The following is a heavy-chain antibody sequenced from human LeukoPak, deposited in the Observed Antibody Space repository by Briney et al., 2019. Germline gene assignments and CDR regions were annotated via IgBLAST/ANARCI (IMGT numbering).Heavy chain of an antibody. J-gene: IGHJ6*02. D-gene: IGHD2-2*01. CDR3: ARLSCSSTSCYVYYYYGMDG. Sequence: ASVKVSCKASGYTFTSYDINWVRQATGQGLEWMGWMNPNSGNTGYAQKFQGSVTMTSNTSISTAYMELSSLRSEDTAVYYCARLSCSSTSCYVYYYYGMDGWGQGTTVTVSS. V-gene: IGHV1-8*01. CDR1: GYTFTSYD. CDR2: MNPNSGNT.